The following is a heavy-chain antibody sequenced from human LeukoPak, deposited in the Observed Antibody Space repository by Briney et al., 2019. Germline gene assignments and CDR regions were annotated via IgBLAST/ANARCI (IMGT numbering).Heavy chain of an antibody. CDR2: INHSGST. CDR1: GGSFSGYY. D-gene: IGHD6-19*01. V-gene: IGHV4-34*01. CDR3: ASSIAVAGATIFDY. Sequence: SETLSLTCAVYGGSFSGYYWSWIRQPPGKGLEWIGEINHSGSTNYNPSLKSRVTISVDTSKNQFSLKLSSVTAADTAVYYCASSIAVAGATIFDYWGQGTLVTVSS. J-gene: IGHJ4*02.